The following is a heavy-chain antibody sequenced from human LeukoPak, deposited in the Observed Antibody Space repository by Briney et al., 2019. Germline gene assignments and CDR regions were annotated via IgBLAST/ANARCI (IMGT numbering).Heavy chain of an antibody. D-gene: IGHD4-17*01. V-gene: IGHV3-23*01. CDR3: AKDGTTVTPGHHYYYYYMDV. J-gene: IGHJ6*03. CDR1: GFTFSSYG. Sequence: GGSLRLSCAASGFTFSSYGMSWVRQAPGKGLEWVSAISGSGGSTYYADSVKGRFTISRDNSKNTLYLQMNSLRAEDTAVYYCAKDGTTVTPGHHYYYYYMDVWGKGTTVTVSS. CDR2: ISGSGGST.